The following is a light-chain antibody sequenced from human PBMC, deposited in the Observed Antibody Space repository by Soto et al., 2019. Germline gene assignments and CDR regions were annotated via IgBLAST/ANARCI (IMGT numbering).Light chain of an antibody. CDR1: SSDVGSYHY. V-gene: IGLV2-11*01. Sequence: QSALTQPRSVSGSPGQSVTISCTGTSSDVGSYHYVSWYQRHPGKAPKLVIFDVSQRPSGIPDRFSGSKSGSTASLTISGLQADDEADYYCCSYADSYTLVFGGGTKVTVL. J-gene: IGLJ3*02. CDR2: DVS. CDR3: CSYADSYTLV.